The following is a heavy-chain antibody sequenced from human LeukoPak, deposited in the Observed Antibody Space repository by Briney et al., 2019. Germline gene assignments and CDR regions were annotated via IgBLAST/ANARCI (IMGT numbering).Heavy chain of an antibody. Sequence: KTSETLSLTCAVYGGSFSGYYWSWIRQPPGKGLEWIGEINHSVSTNYNPSLKSRVTISVDTSKNQFSLKLSSVTAADTAVYYCARAVAAAGMSDYWGQGTLVTVSS. CDR1: GGSFSGYY. CDR2: INHSVST. J-gene: IGHJ4*02. D-gene: IGHD6-13*01. CDR3: ARAVAAAGMSDY. V-gene: IGHV4-34*01.